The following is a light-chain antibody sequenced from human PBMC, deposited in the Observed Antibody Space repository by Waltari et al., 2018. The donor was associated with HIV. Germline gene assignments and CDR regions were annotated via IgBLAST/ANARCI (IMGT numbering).Light chain of an antibody. CDR2: EVS. CDR3: SSYSPRGFVM. Sequence: HSVLTQPASVSGSPGQSITISCSGPTSDMSSLNFASCYQQSPGRAPKLIIFEVSSLPSGLSVRFSGSKSGDTASLTISALRTEDEADYFCSSYSPRGFVMFGGGTKVTVL. J-gene: IGLJ3*02. V-gene: IGLV2-14*01. CDR1: TSDMSSLNF.